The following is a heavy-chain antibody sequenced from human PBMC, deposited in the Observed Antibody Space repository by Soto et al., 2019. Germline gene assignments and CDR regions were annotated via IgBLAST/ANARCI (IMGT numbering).Heavy chain of an antibody. CDR3: AREIRVAGRRNYFDY. CDR2: ITGSGGGA. J-gene: IGHJ4*02. V-gene: IGHV3-23*01. D-gene: IGHD6-19*01. CDR1: GFTFSIYG. Sequence: EVQLLESGGDLVQPGGSLRLSCAASGFTFSIYGMTWVRQAPGKGLEWVSYITGSGGGAYYADSVKGRFTSSRDNSKSTLYLQMDSLRDDDRAIYYCAREIRVAGRRNYFDYWGQGTLVTVSS.